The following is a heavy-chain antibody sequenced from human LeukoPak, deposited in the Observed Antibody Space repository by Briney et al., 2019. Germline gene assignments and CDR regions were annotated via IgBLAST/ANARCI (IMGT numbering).Heavy chain of an antibody. CDR2: ISSSGSTI. CDR1: GFTFSDYY. D-gene: IGHD3-10*01. J-gene: IGHJ4*02. Sequence: GGSLRLSCAASGFTFSDYYMSWIRQAPGKGLGWVSYISSSGSTIYYADSVKGRFTISRDNAKNSLYLQMNSLRAEDTAVYYCARERYYYGSGSCFDYWGQGTLVTVSS. V-gene: IGHV3-11*01. CDR3: ARERYYYGSGSCFDY.